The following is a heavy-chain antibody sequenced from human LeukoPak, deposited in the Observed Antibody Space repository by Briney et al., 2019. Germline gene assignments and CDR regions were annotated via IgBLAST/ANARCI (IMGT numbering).Heavy chain of an antibody. CDR2: IRYDGSNK. Sequence: PGGSLRLSCAASGFTFSSYGMHWVRQAPGKGLEWVAFIRYDGSNKYYADSVKGRFTISRDNSKNTLYLQMNSLRAEDTAVYYCAKGYNDFWPKGDAFDIWGQGTMVTVSS. J-gene: IGHJ3*02. CDR1: GFTFSSYG. D-gene: IGHD3-3*01. V-gene: IGHV3-30*02. CDR3: AKGYNDFWPKGDAFDI.